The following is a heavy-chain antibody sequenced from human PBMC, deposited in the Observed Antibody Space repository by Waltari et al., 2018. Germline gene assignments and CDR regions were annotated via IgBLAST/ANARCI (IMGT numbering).Heavy chain of an antibody. J-gene: IGHJ3*02. CDR1: AITLRNYD. V-gene: IGHV3-13*01. CDR3: TRWNPYYVAFDM. Sequence: EVQLAEPGGDLVQPGGSLRLSCAASAITLRNYDIHWVRRRPGRGLEWVSVTDSGGDTYHVASVKGRFTVSRENAKKSLYLQMNSLRAEDTAVYYCTRWNPYYVAFDMWGQGTMVTVSS. D-gene: IGHD3-10*01. CDR2: TDSGGDT.